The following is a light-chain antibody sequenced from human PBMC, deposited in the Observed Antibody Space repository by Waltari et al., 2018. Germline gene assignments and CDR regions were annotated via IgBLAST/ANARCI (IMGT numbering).Light chain of an antibody. CDR3: LLSYSGARVV. CDR2: DTS. CDR1: TGAVTSGHC. Sequence: QAVVTQEPSVTVSPGGTVTPTSASSTGAVTSGHCHSWFQQKPGQAPRTLIFDTSNKHSWTPARFSGSLLGGKAALTLSGAQPEDEADYYCLLSYSGARVVFGGGTKLTVL. J-gene: IGLJ3*02. V-gene: IGLV7-46*01.